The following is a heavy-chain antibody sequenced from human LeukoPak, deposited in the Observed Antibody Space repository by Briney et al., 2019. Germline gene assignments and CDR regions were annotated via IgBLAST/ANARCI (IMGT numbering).Heavy chain of an antibody. V-gene: IGHV3-23*01. CDR3: AKDGRISSGWFDY. J-gene: IGHJ4*02. Sequence: GGSLRLSCAASGFTFSSYAMSWVRQAPGKGLEWVSAISGSGGSTYFADSVKGRFTISRDNSKSTLYLQINSLRAEDTAVYYCAKDGRISSGWFDYWGQGTLATVSS. D-gene: IGHD6-19*01. CDR2: ISGSGGST. CDR1: GFTFSSYA.